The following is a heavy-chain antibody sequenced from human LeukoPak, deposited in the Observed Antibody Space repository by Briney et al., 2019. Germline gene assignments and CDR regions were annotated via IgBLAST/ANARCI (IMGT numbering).Heavy chain of an antibody. V-gene: IGHV3-48*01. J-gene: IGHJ4*02. CDR2: IAYTGTI. Sequence: GGSLRLSCTASGYIFSRYSMNWVRQAPGRGLEWVAYIAYTGTIHYADSVRGRFVISRDNAKNSLYLQMNSLRAVDTAVYYCARDPHSLDYWGQGTRVTVSS. CDR3: ARDPHSLDY. CDR1: GYIFSRYS.